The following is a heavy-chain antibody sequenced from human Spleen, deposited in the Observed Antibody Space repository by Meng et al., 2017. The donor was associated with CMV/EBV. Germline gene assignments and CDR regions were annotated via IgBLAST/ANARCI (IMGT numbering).Heavy chain of an antibody. J-gene: IGHJ4*02. CDR2: INPNSGGT. CDR1: GYTFTGYY. CDR3: AREACSGGSCYFDY. D-gene: IGHD2-15*01. Sequence: ASGYTFTGYYMHWVRQAPGQGLEWMGWINPNSGGTNYAQKFQGRVTMTRDTSISTAYMELSRLRSDDTAVYYCAREACSGGSCYFDYWGQGTLVTVSS. V-gene: IGHV1-2*02.